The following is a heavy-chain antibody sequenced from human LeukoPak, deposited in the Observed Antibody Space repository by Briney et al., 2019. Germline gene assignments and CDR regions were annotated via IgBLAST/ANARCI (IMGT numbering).Heavy chain of an antibody. D-gene: IGHD6-19*01. CDR3: TRVSGWQYYFDY. Sequence: GSLRLSCTASGFTFGGYAVSWVRQGPGKGLEWVGFIRSKAYGGTTEYAASVKDRFTISRDDSKSIAYLQMNGLKTEDTAVYYCTRVSGWQYYFDYWGQGTLVTVSS. J-gene: IGHJ4*02. CDR2: IRSKAYGGTT. V-gene: IGHV3-49*04. CDR1: GFTFGGYA.